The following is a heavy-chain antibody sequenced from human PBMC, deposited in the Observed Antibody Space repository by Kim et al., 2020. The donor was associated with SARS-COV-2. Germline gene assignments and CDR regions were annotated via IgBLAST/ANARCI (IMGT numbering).Heavy chain of an antibody. V-gene: IGHV4-39*01. D-gene: IGHD2-21*01. J-gene: IGHJ4*02. CDR1: GGSISSSSYY. Sequence: SETLSLTCTVSGGSISSSSYYWGWIRQPPGKGLEWIGSIYYTGSTYYNLSLKSRVTISVDTSKNQFSLKLSSVTASDTAVYYCTRQWVVLKTFDYWGQGTLVTVSS. CDR2: IYYTGST. CDR3: TRQWVVLKTFDY.